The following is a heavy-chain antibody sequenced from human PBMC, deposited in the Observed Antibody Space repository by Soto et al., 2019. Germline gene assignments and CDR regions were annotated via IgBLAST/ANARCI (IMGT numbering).Heavy chain of an antibody. CDR3: ARYYYDSSGYPEAFDI. J-gene: IGHJ3*02. CDR2: ISAYNGNT. V-gene: IGHV1-18*01. D-gene: IGHD3-22*01. CDR1: GYTFTSYG. Sequence: ASVKVSCKASGYTFTSYGISWVRQAPGQGLEWMGWISAYNGNTNYAQKLQGRVTMTTDTSTSTAYMELRSLRSDDTAVYYCARYYYDSSGYPEAFDIWGQGTMVTVSS.